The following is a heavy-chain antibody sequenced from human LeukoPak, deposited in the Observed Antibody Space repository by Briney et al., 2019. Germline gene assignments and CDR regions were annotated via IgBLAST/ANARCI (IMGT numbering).Heavy chain of an antibody. Sequence: PGGSLRLSCAASGFTFSSYWMHWVRQAPGKGLVWVSRINSDGSSTSYADSVKGRFTISRDNAKNTLYLQMNSLRAEDTAVYYCARDGVEQWLEGSYYYGMDVWGQGTTVTVSS. CDR2: INSDGSST. V-gene: IGHV3-74*01. CDR1: GFTFSSYW. J-gene: IGHJ6*02. D-gene: IGHD6-19*01. CDR3: ARDGVEQWLEGSYYYGMDV.